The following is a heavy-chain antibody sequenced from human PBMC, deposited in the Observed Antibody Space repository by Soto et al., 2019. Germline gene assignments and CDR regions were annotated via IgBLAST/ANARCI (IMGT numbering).Heavy chain of an antibody. CDR2: IYPGDSDT. V-gene: IGHV5-51*01. CDR3: GGGGGRPTVFGWFDP. D-gene: IGHD4-17*01. CDR1: GYSFTSYW. J-gene: IGHJ5*02. Sequence: EVQLVQSGAEVKKPGESLKISCKGSGYSFTSYWIGWVRQMPGKGLEWMGIIYPGDSDTRYSPSFQGQVTISADKSISTASLQGTTLKASDTPIYYWGGGGGRPTVFGWFDPWGQGTLVTVSS.